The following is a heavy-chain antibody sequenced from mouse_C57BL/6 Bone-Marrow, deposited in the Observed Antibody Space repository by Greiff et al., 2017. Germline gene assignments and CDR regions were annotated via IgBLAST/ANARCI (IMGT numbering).Heavy chain of an antibody. CDR1: GYSITSGYY. Sequence: VQLQQSGPGLVKPSQSLSLTCSVTGYSITSGYYWNWIRQFPGNKLEWMGYIRYDGSNNYNPSLKNRISITRDTSKNQFFLKLNSVTTEDTATYYCARDYITTVVAVYWYFDVWGTGTTVTVSS. V-gene: IGHV3-6*01. CDR3: ARDYITTVVAVYWYFDV. CDR2: IRYDGSN. J-gene: IGHJ1*03. D-gene: IGHD1-1*01.